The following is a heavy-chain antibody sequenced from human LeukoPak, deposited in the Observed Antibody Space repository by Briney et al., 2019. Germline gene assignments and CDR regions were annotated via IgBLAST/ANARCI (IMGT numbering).Heavy chain of an antibody. J-gene: IGHJ6*02. D-gene: IGHD3-16*02. Sequence: GGSLRLSCAASGFTFSNYDMHWVRQATGKGLEWVSAIGTAGDTYYPGSVKGRFTISRENAKNSLYLQMNSLRAEDTAVYYCAKDTRSLMDVWGQGTTVTVPS. CDR2: IGTAGDT. CDR3: AKDTRSLMDV. V-gene: IGHV3-13*01. CDR1: GFTFSNYD.